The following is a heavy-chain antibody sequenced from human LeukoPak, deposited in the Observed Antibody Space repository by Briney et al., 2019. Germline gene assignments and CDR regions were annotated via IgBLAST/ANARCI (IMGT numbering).Heavy chain of an antibody. CDR1: GGSIGGYY. CDR3: ARRGGSESYLFDY. V-gene: IGHV4-59*08. Sequence: SETLSLTCTVSGGSIGGYYWSWIRQPPGKGLEWIGYVFYSGRTNYNPSLNSRVTMSVDTSKNQFSLSLTSVTAADTAVYYCARRGGSESYLFDYWGPETLVTVSS. J-gene: IGHJ4*02. CDR2: VFYSGRT. D-gene: IGHD3-10*01.